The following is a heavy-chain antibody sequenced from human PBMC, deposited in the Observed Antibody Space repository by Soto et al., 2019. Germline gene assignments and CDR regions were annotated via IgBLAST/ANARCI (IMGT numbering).Heavy chain of an antibody. Sequence: LRLSCVASGFTFSSYVMHWVRQAPGKGLEWVAVITYDGSSKYYADSVKVRFTASRDHSKNSLYLQMTSLRSEGTAVKYCVRTRGRHMIVDFWGQGSLV. CDR1: GFTFSSYV. CDR3: VRTRGRHMIVDF. J-gene: IGHJ4*02. V-gene: IGHV3-30*04. CDR2: ITYDGSSK. D-gene: IGHD3-22*01.